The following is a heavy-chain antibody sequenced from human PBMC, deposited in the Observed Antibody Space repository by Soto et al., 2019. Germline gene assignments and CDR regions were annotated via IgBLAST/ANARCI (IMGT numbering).Heavy chain of an antibody. CDR2: ISSSSSSI. CDR1: GFTFSSYS. CDR3: ARDQRLRDGFSFDY. V-gene: IGHV3-48*01. Sequence: EVQLVESGGGLVQPGGSLRLSCAASGFTFSSYSMNWVRQAPGKGLEWVSYISSSSSSIYYADSAKGRFTISRANAKNSLYLQMNSLRADDTAVYYCARDQRLRDGFSFDYWGQATLVTVSS. J-gene: IGHJ4*02. D-gene: IGHD5-12*01.